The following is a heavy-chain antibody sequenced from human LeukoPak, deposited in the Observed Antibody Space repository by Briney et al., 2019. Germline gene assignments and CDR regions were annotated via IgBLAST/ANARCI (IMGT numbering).Heavy chain of an antibody. D-gene: IGHD6-19*01. J-gene: IGHJ4*02. Sequence: GGSLRLSCVASGFTFSSYGMHWVRQAPGKGLEWVAVISYDGSNKYYADSVKGRFTISRDNSKNTLYLQMNSLRAEDTAVYYCAKDHGRWLVPEGVDYWGQGTLVTVSS. CDR3: AKDHGRWLVPEGVDY. CDR1: GFTFSSYG. V-gene: IGHV3-30*18. CDR2: ISYDGSNK.